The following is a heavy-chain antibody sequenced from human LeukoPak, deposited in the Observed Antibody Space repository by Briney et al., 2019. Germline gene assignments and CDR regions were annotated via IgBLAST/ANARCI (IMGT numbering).Heavy chain of an antibody. V-gene: IGHV3-23*01. D-gene: IGHD2-15*01. Sequence: GGSLRLSCAASGFTFNSYAMSWVRQGPRKGLEWVSGISGSGGTTYYADSVKGRFTVSRDNSKSTLCLQMNSLRAEDTAVYYCAKQLGYCSDGSCYFPYWGQGTLVTVSS. J-gene: IGHJ4*02. CDR1: GFTFNSYA. CDR3: AKQLGYCSDGSCYFPY. CDR2: ISGSGGTT.